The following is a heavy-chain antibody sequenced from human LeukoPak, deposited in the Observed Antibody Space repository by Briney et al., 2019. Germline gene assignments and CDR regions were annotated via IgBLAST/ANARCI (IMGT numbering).Heavy chain of an antibody. D-gene: IGHD6-19*01. CDR3: AREWLGNNYYYGMDV. CDR1: GFTFSSYG. J-gene: IGHJ6*02. V-gene: IGHV3-33*01. Sequence: AGGSLRLSCAASGFTFSSYGMHWVRQAPGKGLEWVAVIWYDGSNKYYADSVKGRFTISRDNSKNTLYLQMNSLRAEDTAVYYCAREWLGNNYYYGMDVWGQGATVTVSS. CDR2: IWYDGSNK.